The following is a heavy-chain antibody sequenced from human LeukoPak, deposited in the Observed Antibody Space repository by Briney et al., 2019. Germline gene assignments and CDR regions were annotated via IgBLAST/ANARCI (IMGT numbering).Heavy chain of an antibody. CDR3: ARNYNWNDGDYYYYYMDV. CDR1: GFTFSSYA. CDR2: ISGSGGST. Sequence: GGSLRLSCAASGFTFSSYAMSWVRQAPGKGLEWVSAISGSGGSTYYADSVKGRFTISRDNSKNTLYLQMNSLRAEDTAVYYCARNYNWNDGDYYYYYMDVWGKGTTVTVSS. V-gene: IGHV3-23*01. D-gene: IGHD1-1*01. J-gene: IGHJ6*03.